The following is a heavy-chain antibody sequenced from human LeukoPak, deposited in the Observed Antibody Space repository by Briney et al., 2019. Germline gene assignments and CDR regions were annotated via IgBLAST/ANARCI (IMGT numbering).Heavy chain of an antibody. D-gene: IGHD5-12*01. V-gene: IGHV4-34*01. Sequence: SETLSLTCAVYGGSFSGYYWSWIRQPPGKGLEWIGEINHSGSTNYNPSLKSRVTISVDTSKNQFSLKLSSVTAADTAVYYCARARSHVDIVATISRPFGAYFDYWGRGTLVTVSS. CDR2: INHSGST. J-gene: IGHJ4*02. CDR3: ARARSHVDIVATISRPFGAYFDY. CDR1: GGSFSGYY.